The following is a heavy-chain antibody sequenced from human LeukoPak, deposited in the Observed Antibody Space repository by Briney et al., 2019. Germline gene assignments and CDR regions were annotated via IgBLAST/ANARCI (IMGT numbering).Heavy chain of an antibody. V-gene: IGHV1-2*02. Sequence: ASVKVSCKASGYTFTGYYMHWVRQAPGQGLEWMGWINPNSGGTNYAQKFQDRVTMTRDTSISTAYMELSRLRSDDTAVYYCARDYMCAGRWLQSDYWGQGTLVTVSS. CDR2: INPNSGGT. J-gene: IGHJ4*02. CDR3: ARDYMCAGRWLQSDY. D-gene: IGHD5-24*01. CDR1: GYTFTGYY.